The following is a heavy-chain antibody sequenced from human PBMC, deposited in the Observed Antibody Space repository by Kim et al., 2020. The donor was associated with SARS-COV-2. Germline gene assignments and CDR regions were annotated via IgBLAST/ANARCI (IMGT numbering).Heavy chain of an antibody. CDR2: IYYSGST. CDR3: ARSDT. J-gene: IGHJ5*02. Sequence: IYYSGSTNYNPSLKSRVTISVDTSKNQFSLKLSSVTAADTAVYYCARSDTWGQGTLVTVSS. V-gene: IGHV4-59*01.